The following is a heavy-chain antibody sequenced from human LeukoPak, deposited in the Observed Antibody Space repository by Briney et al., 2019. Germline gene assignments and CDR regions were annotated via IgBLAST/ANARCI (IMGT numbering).Heavy chain of an antibody. CDR2: ISWNSGSI. CDR3: AKDMGIH. J-gene: IGHJ4*02. V-gene: IGHV3-9*01. CDR1: GFTFDEYA. Sequence: GGSLRLSCAASGFTFDEYAMRWVWQAPGKGLEWVSGISWNSGSIGYADSVKGRFTISRDNAKNSLYLQMNSLRAEDTALYYCAKDMGIHWGQGTLVTVSS.